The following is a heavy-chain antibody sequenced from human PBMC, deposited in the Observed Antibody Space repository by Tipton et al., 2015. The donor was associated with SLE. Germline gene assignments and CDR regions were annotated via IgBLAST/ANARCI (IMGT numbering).Heavy chain of an antibody. V-gene: IGHV3-66*02. D-gene: IGHD4-17*01. J-gene: IGHJ6*03. CDR3: AGTRYGDYVNYYYYYMDV. CDR1: GFTVSSNY. Sequence: SLRLSCAASGFTVSSNYMSWVRQAPGKGLEWVSVIYSGGSTYYADSVKGRFTISRDNSKNTLYLQMNSLRAEDTAVYYCAGTRYGDYVNYYYYYMDVWGKGTTVTVSS. CDR2: IYSGGST.